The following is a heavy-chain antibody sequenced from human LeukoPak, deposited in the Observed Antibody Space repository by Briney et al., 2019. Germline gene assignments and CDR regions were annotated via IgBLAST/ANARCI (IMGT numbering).Heavy chain of an antibody. CDR1: DDSISSGSYY. J-gene: IGHJ4*02. Sequence: PSETLSLTCTVSDDSISSGSYYWSWIRQLAGKGLEWIGRISASGSTNYNPSLKSRVTISVNTSKNQFSLKLSSVTATDTAVYYCAREQRWLQSLDYWGQGTLVTVSS. CDR3: AREQRWLQSLDY. CDR2: ISASGST. V-gene: IGHV4-61*02. D-gene: IGHD5-24*01.